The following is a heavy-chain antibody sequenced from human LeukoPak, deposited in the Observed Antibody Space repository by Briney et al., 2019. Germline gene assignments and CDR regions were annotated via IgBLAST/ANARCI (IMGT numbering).Heavy chain of an antibody. CDR1: GYPFNRYA. J-gene: IGHJ4*02. Sequence: ASVKVSCKTSGYPFNRYAMNWVRQAPGQGLEWMGIINPSGGSTSYAQKFQGRVTMTRDTSTSTVYMELSSLRSEDTAVYYCARGGRSSYGFSSFDYWGQGTLVTVSS. CDR3: ARGGRSSYGFSSFDY. CDR2: INPSGGST. V-gene: IGHV1-46*02. D-gene: IGHD5-18*01.